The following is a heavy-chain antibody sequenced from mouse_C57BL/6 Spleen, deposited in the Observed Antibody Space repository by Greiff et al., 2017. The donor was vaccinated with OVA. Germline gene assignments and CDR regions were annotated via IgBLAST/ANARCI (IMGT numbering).Heavy chain of an antibody. Sequence: QVQLKQPGAELVRPGSSVKLSCKASGYTFTSYWMHWVKQRPIQGLEWIGNIDPSDSETHYNQKFKDKATLTVDKSSSTAYMQLSSLTSEDSAVYYCARMGDHWYFDVWGTGTTVTVSS. D-gene: IGHD4-1*01. J-gene: IGHJ1*03. V-gene: IGHV1-52*01. CDR2: IDPSDSET. CDR3: ARMGDHWYFDV. CDR1: GYTFTSYW.